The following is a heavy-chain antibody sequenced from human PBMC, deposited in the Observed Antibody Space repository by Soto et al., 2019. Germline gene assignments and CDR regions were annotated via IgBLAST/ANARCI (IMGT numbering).Heavy chain of an antibody. CDR1: GFSFSTYA. D-gene: IGHD1-26*01. CDR3: VIHAAYQLVSWFDP. J-gene: IGHJ5*02. Sequence: EVQVLESGGGLVQPGGSLRLSCAASGFSFSTYAMSWVRQAPGKGLEWVSGISAGGGRPFIADSVKGRFIIARDNAKDTLYLQMNSLTVEDTAIYYCVIHAAYQLVSWFDPWGQGTLVTVSS. CDR2: ISAGGGRP. V-gene: IGHV3-23*01.